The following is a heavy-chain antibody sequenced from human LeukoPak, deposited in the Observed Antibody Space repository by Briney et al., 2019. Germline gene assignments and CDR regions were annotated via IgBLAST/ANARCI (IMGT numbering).Heavy chain of an antibody. V-gene: IGHV3-23*01. Sequence: GGSLRLSCAASGFTFSTYAMSWVRQAPGKGLEWVSSITGSGGSTYYADSVKGRFTISRDNSENTVFLQMDSLRAEDTAVYYCARCRPDSSGSADYWGQGTLVTVSP. CDR1: GFTFSTYA. CDR3: ARCRPDSSGSADY. D-gene: IGHD6-19*01. J-gene: IGHJ4*02. CDR2: ITGSGGST.